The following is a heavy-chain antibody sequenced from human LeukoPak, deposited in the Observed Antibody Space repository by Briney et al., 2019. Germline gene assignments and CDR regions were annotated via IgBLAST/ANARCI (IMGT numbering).Heavy chain of an antibody. CDR1: GFTFSSYW. D-gene: IGHD1-26*01. V-gene: IGHV3-7*01. J-gene: IGHJ4*02. CDR2: INQDGSVK. CDR3: ASGMRVGPNI. Sequence: GDSLRLSCAVSGFTFSSYWMIWFRQAPGKGLEWVAHINQDGSVKNYVDSVKGRFTISRDNANNFLYLQMNSLRAEDTAVYYCASGMRVGPNIWGQGTLVTVSS.